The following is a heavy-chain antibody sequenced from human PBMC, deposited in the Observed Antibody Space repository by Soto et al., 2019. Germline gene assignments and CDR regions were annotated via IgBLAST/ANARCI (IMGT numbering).Heavy chain of an antibody. CDR1: GFTFSSYS. D-gene: IGHD2-15*01. V-gene: IGHV3-48*01. CDR3: ARNPGCSGGSCYSFPLYYYYYMDV. J-gene: IGHJ6*03. Sequence: GGSLRLSCAASGFTFSSYSMNWVRQAPGKGLEWVSYISSSSSTIYYADSVKGRFTISRDNAKNSLYLQMNSLRAEDTAVYYCARNPGCSGGSCYSFPLYYYYYMDVWGKGTTVTVSS. CDR2: ISSSSSTI.